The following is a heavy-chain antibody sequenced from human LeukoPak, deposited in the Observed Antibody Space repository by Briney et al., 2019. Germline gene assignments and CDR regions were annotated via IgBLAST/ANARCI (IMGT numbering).Heavy chain of an antibody. Sequence: ASVKVSCKASRYTFTGYYMHWVRHAPGQGLEWMGWINPNSGGTNYAQKFQGRVTMTRDTSISTAYMELSRLRSDDTGVYYCARGSGGGDGYNDYYYYYMDVWGKGNTVTVSS. D-gene: IGHD5-24*01. V-gene: IGHV1-2*02. CDR2: INPNSGGT. CDR1: RYTFTGYY. J-gene: IGHJ6*03. CDR3: ARGSGGGDGYNDYYYYYMDV.